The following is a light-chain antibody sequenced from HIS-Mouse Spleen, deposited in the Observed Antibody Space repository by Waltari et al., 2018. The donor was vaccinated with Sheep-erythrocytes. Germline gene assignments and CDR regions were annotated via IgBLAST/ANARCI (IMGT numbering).Light chain of an antibody. CDR2: LGS. CDR1: QSLRHSNGYNY. Sequence: DIVMTQSPLSLPVTPGEPASISCRSSQSLRHSNGYNYLDWYLQKPGQSPQLLIYLGSNQASGGPDRFSGSGSGTDFTLKISRVEAEDVGVYYCMQALQTPRTFGQGTKVEIK. J-gene: IGKJ1*01. CDR3: MQALQTPRT. V-gene: IGKV2-28*01.